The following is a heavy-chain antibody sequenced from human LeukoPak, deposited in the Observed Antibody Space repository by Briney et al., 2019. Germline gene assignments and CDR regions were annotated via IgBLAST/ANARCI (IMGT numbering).Heavy chain of an antibody. J-gene: IGHJ6*03. CDR3: ARDGFTRTPPYYYYMDV. Sequence: PGGSLRLSCAASGFTFSDNYMTWVRQAPGKGLEWLSYISGNGGVIQYADSVKGRFTISRDNAKNLLYLQMDSLRAEDTAVYYCARDGFTRTPPYYYYMDVWGKGTTVTVSS. CDR2: ISGNGGVI. CDR1: GFTFSDNY. V-gene: IGHV3-11*04. D-gene: IGHD2-2*01.